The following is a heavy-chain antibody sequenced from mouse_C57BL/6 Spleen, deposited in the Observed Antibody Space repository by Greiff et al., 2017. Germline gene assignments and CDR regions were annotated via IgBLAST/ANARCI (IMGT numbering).Heavy chain of an antibody. CDR3: TAYYSQIHFDV. Sequence: EVQLQQSGAELVRPGASVKLSCTASGFNIKDDYMHWVKQRPEQGLEWIGWIDPENGDTEYASKFQGKATITADTSSNTAYLQLSSLTSEDTAVYYCTAYYSQIHFDVWGTGTTVTVSS. CDR2: IDPENGDT. D-gene: IGHD2-12*01. V-gene: IGHV14-4*01. J-gene: IGHJ1*03. CDR1: GFNIKDDY.